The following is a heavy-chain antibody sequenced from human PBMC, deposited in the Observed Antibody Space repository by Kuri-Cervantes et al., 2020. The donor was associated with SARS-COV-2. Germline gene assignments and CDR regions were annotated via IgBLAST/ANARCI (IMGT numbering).Heavy chain of an antibody. J-gene: IGHJ4*02. CDR1: GGSISSSSYY. V-gene: IGHV4-39*01. CDR2: IYYSGST. D-gene: IGHD6-13*01. CDR3: ARRNSPYGSSSYYFDY. Sequence: GSLRLSCTVSGGSISSSSYYWGWIRQPPGKGLEWIGSIYYSGSTYYNPSLKSRVTISVDTSKNQFSLKLSSVTAADTAVYYCARRNSPYGSSSYYFDYWGQGTLVTDSS.